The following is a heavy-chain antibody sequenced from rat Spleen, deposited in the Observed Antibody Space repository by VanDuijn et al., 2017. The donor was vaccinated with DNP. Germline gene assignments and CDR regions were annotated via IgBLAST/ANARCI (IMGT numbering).Heavy chain of an antibody. J-gene: IGHJ4*01. CDR1: GFSLTSFH. Sequence: QVQLKESGPGLVQPSQTLSLPCTVSGFSLTSFHVSWVRQPPGKGLEWMGVMWTGGGTAFNSLLKSRLSIGRDTSKSQVFLKMNSLQTEDTATYYCARYSTSFVMDVWGQGASVTVSS. CDR2: MWTGGGT. D-gene: IGHD1-2*01. V-gene: IGHV2-43*01. CDR3: ARYSTSFVMDV.